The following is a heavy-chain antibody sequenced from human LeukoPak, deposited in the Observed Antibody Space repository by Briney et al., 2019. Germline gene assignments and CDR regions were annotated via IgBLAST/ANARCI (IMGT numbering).Heavy chain of an antibody. CDR2: IYYSGST. J-gene: IGHJ4*02. V-gene: IGHV4-38-2*02. D-gene: IGHD6-19*01. CDR3: ARVGSGWFFDY. Sequence: SETLSLTCTVSGYSISSGYYWGWIRQPPGKGLEWIGSIYYSGSTYYNPSLKSRVTISVDTSKNQFSLKLSSVTAADTAVYYCARVGSGWFFDYWGQGTLVTVSS. CDR1: GYSISSGYY.